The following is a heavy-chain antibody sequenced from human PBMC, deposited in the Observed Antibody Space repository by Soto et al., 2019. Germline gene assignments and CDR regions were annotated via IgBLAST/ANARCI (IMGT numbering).Heavy chain of an antibody. CDR3: ARGSPVITFGGVIVHDAFDI. D-gene: IGHD3-16*02. Sequence: QVQLVQSGAEVKKPGASVKVSCQASGYTFTSYGISWVRQAPGQGLEWMGWISAYNGNTNYAQKLQGRVTMTTDTSTSTAYMELRSLRSDDTAVYYCARGSPVITFGGVIVHDAFDIWGQGTMVTVSS. CDR2: ISAYNGNT. CDR1: GYTFTSYG. J-gene: IGHJ3*02. V-gene: IGHV1-18*01.